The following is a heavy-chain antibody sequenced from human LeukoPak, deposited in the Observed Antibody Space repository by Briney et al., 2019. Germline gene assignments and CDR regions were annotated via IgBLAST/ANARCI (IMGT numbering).Heavy chain of an antibody. CDR1: GFTFSNYA. Sequence: SGVSLRLSCAASGFTFSNYAVMWVRQAPGQGLEWVSAITSAGAPRYADSVKGRFTISRDNSKNTLYLQMNSLRAEDTAQYFCARDPNGDYIGAFEFWGQGTGVTVSS. CDR2: ITSAGAP. V-gene: IGHV3-23*01. D-gene: IGHD4-17*01. J-gene: IGHJ3*01. CDR3: ARDPNGDYIGAFEF.